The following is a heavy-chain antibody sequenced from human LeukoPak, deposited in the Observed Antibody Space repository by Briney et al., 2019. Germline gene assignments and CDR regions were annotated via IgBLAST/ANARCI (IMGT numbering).Heavy chain of an antibody. CDR3: ARATRGNTPDY. Sequence: ASVKVSCKASGYTFTSYYIHWVRQAPGQGLEWMGIINPSGGSTIYAQKLQGRITMTRDTSTSTVYMELSSLRSEDTAVYYCARATRGNTPDYWGQGTLVTVSS. J-gene: IGHJ4*02. V-gene: IGHV1-46*01. CDR2: INPSGGST. CDR1: GYTFTSYY. D-gene: IGHD4-23*01.